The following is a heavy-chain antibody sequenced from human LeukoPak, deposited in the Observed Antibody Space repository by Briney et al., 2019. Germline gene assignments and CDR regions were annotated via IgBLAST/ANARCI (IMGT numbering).Heavy chain of an antibody. J-gene: IGHJ4*02. CDR3: AKDIGRSGSFPYFDY. Sequence: PGGSLRLSCAASGFTFDDYAMHWVRQAPGKGLEWVSGISWNSGSIGYADSVKGRFTISRDNAKNSLYLQMNSLRAEDTALYYCAKDIGRSGSFPYFDYWGQGTLVTVSS. CDR2: ISWNSGSI. V-gene: IGHV3-9*01. CDR1: GFTFDDYA. D-gene: IGHD3-10*01.